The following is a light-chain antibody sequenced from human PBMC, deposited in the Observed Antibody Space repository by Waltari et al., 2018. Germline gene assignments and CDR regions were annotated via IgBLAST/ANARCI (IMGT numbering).Light chain of an antibody. CDR3: QQYYSSPLT. Sequence: IVITQSPDPRAVSLAPGAAINCNSSPSLLYTTNNKNFLAWFQKKPGQPPKLLFYWASTRESGVPDRFSASGSGTDFTLTISSLQTEDLAVYYCQQYYSSPLTFGGGTRVEIK. CDR2: WAS. J-gene: IGKJ4*01. V-gene: IGKV4-1*01. CDR1: PSLLYTTNNKNF.